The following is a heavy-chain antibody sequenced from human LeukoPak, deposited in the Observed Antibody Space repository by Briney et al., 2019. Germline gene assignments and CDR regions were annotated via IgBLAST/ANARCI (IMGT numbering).Heavy chain of an antibody. CDR2: IYYSRST. V-gene: IGHV4-39*07. Sequence: SEALSLTGTVSGGSISSSSYYWGWIRQPPGKGLEWIGSIYYSRSTHYNPSLKSRVTISVDTSKNQFSLKLSSVTAADTAVYYCARERDTIFGVVINTNYMDVWGKGTTVTVSS. CDR1: GGSISSSSYY. J-gene: IGHJ6*03. D-gene: IGHD3-3*01. CDR3: ARERDTIFGVVINTNYMDV.